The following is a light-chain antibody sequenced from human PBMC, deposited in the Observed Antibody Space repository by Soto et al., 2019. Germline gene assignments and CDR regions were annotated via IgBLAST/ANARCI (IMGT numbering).Light chain of an antibody. J-gene: IGKJ4*01. V-gene: IGKV3-15*01. CDR1: QSVGTN. CDR3: QQYDDWPQLT. CDR2: GAS. Sequence: EIVMTQSPVTLSVSPGERATLSCRASQSVGTNLAWYQQKPGQAPGLLISGASTRATGIPARFSGSGSGTEFTRTISSLQSEDFAIYYCQQYDDWPQLTFGGGTKLEIK.